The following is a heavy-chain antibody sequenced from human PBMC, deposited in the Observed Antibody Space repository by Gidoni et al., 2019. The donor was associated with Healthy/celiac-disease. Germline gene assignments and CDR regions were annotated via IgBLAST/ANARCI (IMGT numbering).Heavy chain of an antibody. CDR2: IIPILGIA. CDR1: GGTFSSYA. CDR3: AREYSSSSGGMDV. V-gene: IGHV1-69*04. J-gene: IGHJ6*02. Sequence: QVQLVQSGAEGKKPGSSVKVSCKASGGTFSSYAISWVRQAPGQGLEWMGRIIPILGIANYAQKFQGRVTITADKSTSTAYMELSSLRSEDTAVYYCAREYSSSSGGMDVWGQGTTVTVSS. D-gene: IGHD6-6*01.